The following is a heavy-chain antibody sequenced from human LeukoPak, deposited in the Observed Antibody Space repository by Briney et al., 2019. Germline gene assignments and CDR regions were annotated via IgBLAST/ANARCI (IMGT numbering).Heavy chain of an antibody. D-gene: IGHD3-22*01. CDR1: GFTFSSYA. CDR3: AKDIVGTAPKAMIVVVRGVDY. J-gene: IGHJ4*02. CDR2: ISGSGGST. V-gene: IGHV3-23*01. Sequence: PGGSLRLSCAPSGFTFSSYAMSWVRQAPGKGLEWVSAISGSGGSTYYADSVKGRFTISRDNSKNTLYLQMNSLRAEDTAVYYCAKDIVGTAPKAMIVVVRGVDYWGQGTLVTVSS.